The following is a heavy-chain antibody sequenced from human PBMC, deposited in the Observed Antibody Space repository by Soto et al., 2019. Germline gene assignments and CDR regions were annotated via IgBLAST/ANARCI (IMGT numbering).Heavy chain of an antibody. CDR3: ARRWSGSPPGFDP. Sequence: QVQLQESGPGLVKPSQTLSLTCTVSGGSISSGDYYWSWIRQHPGKGLEWIGYLYYSGSNYYHPALKSRVTISVAPSKTQFSLTLSSVTAADTAVYYCARRWSGSPPGFDPWGQGTLVTVSS. D-gene: IGHD3-3*01. V-gene: IGHV4-31*03. CDR2: LYYSGSN. CDR1: GGSISSGDYY. J-gene: IGHJ5*02.